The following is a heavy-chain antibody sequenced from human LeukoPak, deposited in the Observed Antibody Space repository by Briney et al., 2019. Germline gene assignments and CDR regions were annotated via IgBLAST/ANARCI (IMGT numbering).Heavy chain of an antibody. Sequence: SETLSLTCTVSGGSISSYYWIWIRQPPGKGLEWIGFIYYNGNTNYNPSLKSRVTISEDSSKNQSSLKLSPVTAADTAVYYCARGVAGSGSTPNYWGQGTLVTVSS. CDR1: GGSISSYY. V-gene: IGHV4-59*01. CDR2: IYYNGNT. CDR3: ARGVAGSGSTPNY. D-gene: IGHD1-26*01. J-gene: IGHJ4*02.